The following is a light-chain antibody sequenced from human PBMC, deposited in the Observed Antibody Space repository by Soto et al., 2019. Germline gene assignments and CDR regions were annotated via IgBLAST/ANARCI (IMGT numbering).Light chain of an antibody. Sequence: QSARTQPASVSGSPGQSITDSCTGTSSDVGGYKYVSWYQQHPGKAPKLMIYDIRNRPSGVSNRFSGSKSGNTASLTISGLQAEDEADYYCSSYTSSSTRVFGTATKLTVL. CDR2: DIR. V-gene: IGLV2-14*03. J-gene: IGLJ1*01. CDR1: SSDVGGYKY. CDR3: SSYTSSSTRV.